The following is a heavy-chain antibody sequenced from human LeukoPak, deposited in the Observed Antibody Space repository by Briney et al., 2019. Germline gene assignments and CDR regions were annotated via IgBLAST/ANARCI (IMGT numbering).Heavy chain of an antibody. CDR3: ARGALNYYDSSGYFAY. J-gene: IGHJ4*02. Sequence: SVKVSCKASGGTFSSYAISWVRQAPGQGLEWMGGIIPIFGTANYAQMFQGRVTITADESTSTAYMELSSLRSEDTAVYYCARGALNYYDSSGYFAYWGQGTLVTVSS. CDR2: IIPIFGTA. CDR1: GGTFSSYA. D-gene: IGHD3-22*01. V-gene: IGHV1-69*01.